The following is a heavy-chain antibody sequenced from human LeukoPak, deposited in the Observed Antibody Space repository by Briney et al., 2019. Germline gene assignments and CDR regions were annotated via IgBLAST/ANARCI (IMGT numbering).Heavy chain of an antibody. CDR1: GFTFDNYG. J-gene: IGHJ4*02. V-gene: IGHV3-72*01. CDR3: AKVFLFRTVAGGDY. D-gene: IGHD6-19*01. CDR2: TRNKANSYTT. Sequence: GGSLRLSCAASGFTFDNYGMHWVRQAPGKGLEWVGRTRNKANSYTTEYAASVKGRFTISRDDSKNSLYLQMNSLRAEDTAVYYCAKVFLFRTVAGGDYWGQGTLVTVSS.